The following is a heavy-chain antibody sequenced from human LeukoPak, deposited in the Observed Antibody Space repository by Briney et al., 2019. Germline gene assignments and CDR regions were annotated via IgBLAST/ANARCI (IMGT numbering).Heavy chain of an antibody. D-gene: IGHD5-12*01. J-gene: IGHJ5*02. Sequence: SETLSLTCTVSGGSINSYYWSWIRRLPGEGLEWIGYVAYSGSTNYNPSLKSRVTISLDTSKNQFSLKLSSVTVADTAVYYCARTVSGYYFNAWGPGTLVTVSS. CDR3: ARTVSGYYFNA. CDR1: GGSINSYY. V-gene: IGHV4-59*01. CDR2: VAYSGST.